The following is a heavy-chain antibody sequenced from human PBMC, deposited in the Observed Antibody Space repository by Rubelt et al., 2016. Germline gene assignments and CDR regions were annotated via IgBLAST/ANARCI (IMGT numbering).Heavy chain of an antibody. V-gene: IGHV1-46*03. Sequence: INLSGGSPTYAQKFQCRVTMTRDTSTSTVYMELSSLRSEDTALYYCTRVGDYGDYDYWGQGTLVTVSS. J-gene: IGHJ4*02. D-gene: IGHD4-17*01. CDR3: TRVGDYGDYDY. CDR2: INLSGGSP.